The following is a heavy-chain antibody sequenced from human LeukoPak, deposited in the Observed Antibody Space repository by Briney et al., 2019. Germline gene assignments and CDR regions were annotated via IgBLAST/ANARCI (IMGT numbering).Heavy chain of an antibody. V-gene: IGHV1-2*06. Sequence: ASVKVSCKAAGYNFPAYFVHWVRQAPGQGLEWMGRIDPNGGDTNYAQKFQGRVTMASDTSISTAYMELSSLISDDTAVYYCARVGFTTSWSNFDYWGQGTPVTVSS. CDR2: IDPNGGDT. J-gene: IGHJ4*02. CDR1: GYNFPAYF. CDR3: ARVGFTTSWSNFDY. D-gene: IGHD2-2*01.